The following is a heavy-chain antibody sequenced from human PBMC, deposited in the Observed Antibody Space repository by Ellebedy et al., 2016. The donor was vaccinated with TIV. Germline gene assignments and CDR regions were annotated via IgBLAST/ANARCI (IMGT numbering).Heavy chain of an antibody. CDR2: ISGSGGST. CDR1: GFTFSSYA. D-gene: IGHD2-15*01. V-gene: IGHV3-23*01. CDR3: AKGEVVVAAALFDY. Sequence: GGSLRLXXAASGFTFSSYAMSWVRQAPGKGLEWVSAISGSGGSTYYADSVKGRFTISRDNSKNTLYLQMNSLRAEDTAVYYCAKGEVVVAAALFDYWGQGTLVTVSS. J-gene: IGHJ4*02.